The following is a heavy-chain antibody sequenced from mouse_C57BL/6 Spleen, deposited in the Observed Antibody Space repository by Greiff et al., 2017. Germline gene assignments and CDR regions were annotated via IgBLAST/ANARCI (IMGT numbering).Heavy chain of an antibody. J-gene: IGHJ1*03. CDR3: ARGRLKYFDV. CDR1: GFTFSDYY. CDR2: INYDGSST. V-gene: IGHV5-16*01. D-gene: IGHD2-2*01. Sequence: EVKLVESEGGLVQPGSSMKLSCTASGFTFSDYYMAWVRQVPEKGLEWVANINYDGSSTYYLDSLKSRFIISRDNAKNSLYLQMSSLKSEDTATYYCARGRLKYFDVWGTGTTVTVSS.